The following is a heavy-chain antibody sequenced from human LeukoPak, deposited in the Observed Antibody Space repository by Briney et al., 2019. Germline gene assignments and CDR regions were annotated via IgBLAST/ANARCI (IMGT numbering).Heavy chain of an antibody. CDR3: ARGRSESYSDDY. V-gene: IGHV4-61*01. D-gene: IGHD1-26*01. CDR2: IYYSGST. Sequence: SETLSLTCSVSGGSVSSRSYYWRWIRQPPGTGLEWIGYIYYSGSTNYNPSLKSRVTISVDTSKNQFSLKVRSVTAADTAVYYCARGRSESYSDDYWGQGTLVTVSS. CDR1: GGSVSSRSYY. J-gene: IGHJ4*02.